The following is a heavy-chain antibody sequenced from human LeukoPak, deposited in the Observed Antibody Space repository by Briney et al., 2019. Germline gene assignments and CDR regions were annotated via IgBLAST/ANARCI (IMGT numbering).Heavy chain of an antibody. D-gene: IGHD1-7*01. J-gene: IGHJ4*02. CDR3: ARGRELRANFWVY. CDR2: IKQDGSEK. Sequence: PGGSLRLSCAASGFTFRNYWMSWVRQAPGKGLEWVANIKQDGSEKNYVDSVKGRFTISRDNAKNSLYLQMNSLRAQETAVYYCARGRELRANFWVYWGQGTLVTVSS. V-gene: IGHV3-7*03. CDR1: GFTFRNYW.